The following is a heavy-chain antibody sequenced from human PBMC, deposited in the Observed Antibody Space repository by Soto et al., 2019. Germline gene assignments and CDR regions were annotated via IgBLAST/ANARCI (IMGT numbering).Heavy chain of an antibody. CDR2: IYPGDSDT. Sequence: GESLKISCXGSGYSFTSYWIGWVRQMPGKGLEWMGIIYPGDSDTRYSPSFQGQVTISADKSISTAYLQWSSLKASDTAMYYCARHPYCTNGVCYHEPVDVWGQGTTVTVSS. CDR3: ARHPYCTNGVCYHEPVDV. V-gene: IGHV5-51*01. J-gene: IGHJ6*02. CDR1: GYSFTSYW. D-gene: IGHD2-8*01.